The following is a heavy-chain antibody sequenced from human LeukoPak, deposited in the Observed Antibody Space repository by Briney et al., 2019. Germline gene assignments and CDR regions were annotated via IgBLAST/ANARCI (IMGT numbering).Heavy chain of an antibody. CDR1: GASIFNYY. CDR2: VHHSGRT. J-gene: IGHJ1*01. D-gene: IGHD4/OR15-4a*01. Sequence: SETLSLTCNVPGASIFNYYWSWIRQAPGKGLEWIGYVHHSGRTNSNPSLGSRVTMSVDTSTSQLSLNLTSVTTADTAVYFCARDLRAKYWGQGTLVFVSS. CDR3: ARDLRAKY. V-gene: IGHV4-59*01.